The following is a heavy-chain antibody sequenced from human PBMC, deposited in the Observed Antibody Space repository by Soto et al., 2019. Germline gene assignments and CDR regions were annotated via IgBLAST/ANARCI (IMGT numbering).Heavy chain of an antibody. CDR2: ISSSSGTI. V-gene: IGHV3-48*02. D-gene: IGHD2-15*01. CDR3: ATPAGRVDYFDY. J-gene: IGHJ4*02. Sequence: EVQLVESGGGLVQPGGSLRLSCAASGFVFSTYSMNWVRQAPGKGLEWVSYISSSSGTIYYADSVQGRFTISRDNAKNSLYLQVNSLRDEDTAVYYCATPAGRVDYFDYWGQGTLVTVSS. CDR1: GFVFSTYS.